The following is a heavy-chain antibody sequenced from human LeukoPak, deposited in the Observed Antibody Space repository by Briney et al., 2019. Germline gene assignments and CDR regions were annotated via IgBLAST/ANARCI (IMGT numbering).Heavy chain of an antibody. CDR2: IYSGGST. Sequence: GGSLRLSCAASGFTVSSNYMSWVRQAPGKGLEWVSVIYSGGSTYYADSVKGRFTISRDNSKNTLYLQMNSLRAEDTAVYYCARPRSSGYYVDAFDIWAKGQWSPSLQ. D-gene: IGHD3-22*01. J-gene: IGHJ3*02. CDR3: ARPRSSGYYVDAFDI. CDR1: GFTVSSNY. V-gene: IGHV3-53*01.